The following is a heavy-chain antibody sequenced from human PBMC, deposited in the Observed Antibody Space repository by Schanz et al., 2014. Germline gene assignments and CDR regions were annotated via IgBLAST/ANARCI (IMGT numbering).Heavy chain of an antibody. CDR1: GYTLTGFG. D-gene: IGHD3-3*01. CDR2: ISAYSGNS. J-gene: IGHJ6*02. CDR3: ASDFWSGYSHYYYGLDV. Sequence: QVQLVQSGAEVKKPGASVKVSCKASGYTLTGFGVSWVRQAPGQGREWMGWISAYSGNSKYAQKLQGRVTMTTDTSTNTAYMELRSLTSDDTAVYYCASDFWSGYSHYYYGLDVWGQGTTVTVSS. V-gene: IGHV1-18*01.